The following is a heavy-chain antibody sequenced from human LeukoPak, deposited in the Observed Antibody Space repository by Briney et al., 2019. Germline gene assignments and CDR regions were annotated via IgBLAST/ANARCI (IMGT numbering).Heavy chain of an antibody. CDR3: TTDNYYDSSGYYYWGAFDI. Sequence: GGSLRLSCGASGFTFSNAWTNWVRQAPGKGLEWVGRIKSKTDGGTTDYAAPVKGRFTISRDDSKNTLYLQMNSLKTEDTAVYYCTTDNYYDSSGYYYWGAFDIWGQGTMVTVSS. V-gene: IGHV3-15*07. CDR2: IKSKTDGGTT. J-gene: IGHJ3*02. D-gene: IGHD3-22*01. CDR1: GFTFSNAW.